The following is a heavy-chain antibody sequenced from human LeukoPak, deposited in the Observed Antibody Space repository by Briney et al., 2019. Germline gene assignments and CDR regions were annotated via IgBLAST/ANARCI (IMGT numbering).Heavy chain of an antibody. CDR3: ARVTYSTSWYYFDY. D-gene: IGHD6-13*01. CDR1: GGSISSYY. Sequence: KPSETLSLTCTVSGGSISSYYWSWIRQPPGKGLEWIGYIYYSGSTNYNPSLKSRVTMSVDTSKNQFSLNLTSVTAADTAVYYCARVTYSTSWYYFDYWGQGTLVTVSS. CDR2: IYYSGST. J-gene: IGHJ4*02. V-gene: IGHV4-59*01.